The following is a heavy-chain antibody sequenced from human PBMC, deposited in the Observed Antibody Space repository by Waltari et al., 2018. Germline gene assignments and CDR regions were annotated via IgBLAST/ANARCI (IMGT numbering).Heavy chain of an antibody. CDR3: ARTGIAARPITTWWYFDL. V-gene: IGHV1-69*12. CDR2: IIPIFGTA. Sequence: QVQLVQSGAEVKKPGSSVKASCKASGGTFSSYAISWVRQAPGQGLEWMGGIIPIFGTANYAQKFQGRVTITADESTSTAYMELSSLRSEDTAVYYCARTGIAARPITTWWYFDLWGRGTLVTVSS. D-gene: IGHD6-6*01. J-gene: IGHJ2*01. CDR1: GGTFSSYA.